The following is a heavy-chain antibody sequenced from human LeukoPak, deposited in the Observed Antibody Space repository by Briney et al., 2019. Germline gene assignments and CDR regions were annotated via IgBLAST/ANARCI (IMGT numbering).Heavy chain of an antibody. V-gene: IGHV4-4*02. D-gene: IGHD1-26*01. CDR2: IYHSGST. J-gene: IGHJ4*02. CDR3: ARQEVGPRGSYFDY. CDR1: GGSISSSNW. Sequence: PSETLSLTCAVSGGSISSSNWWSWVRQPPGKGLEWIGEIYHSGSTNYNPSLKSRVTISVDKSKNQFSLKLSSVTAADTAVYYCARQEVGPRGSYFDYWGQGTLVTVSS.